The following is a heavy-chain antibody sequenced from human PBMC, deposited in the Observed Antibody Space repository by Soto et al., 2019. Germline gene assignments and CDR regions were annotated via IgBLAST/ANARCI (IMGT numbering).Heavy chain of an antibody. D-gene: IGHD3-22*01. CDR1: GFTFSDYY. Sequence: QVQLVESGGGLVKPGGSLRLSCAASGFTFSDYYMSWIRQAPGKGLEWVSYISSSDNIIYYADSVKGRFAISRDNAKNSLYLQMNSLRAEDTAVYYCARDRGYYDSSGYFDYWGQGTLVTVSS. V-gene: IGHV3-11*01. CDR3: ARDRGYYDSSGYFDY. CDR2: ISSSDNII. J-gene: IGHJ4*02.